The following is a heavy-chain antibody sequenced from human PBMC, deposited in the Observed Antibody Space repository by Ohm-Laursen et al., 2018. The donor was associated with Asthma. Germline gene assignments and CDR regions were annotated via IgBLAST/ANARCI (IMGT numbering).Heavy chain of an antibody. CDR1: GFTFSTYR. Sequence: GSLRLSCAASGFTFSTYRINWVRRAPGKGLEWVSSISGNGGDVFYADSVRGRFTISRDNAKNSLYLQMNGLRVDDTAVYYCVRDWGASGWPFDYWGLGTQVTVSS. J-gene: IGHJ4*02. CDR3: VRDWGASGWPFDY. CDR2: ISGNGGDV. V-gene: IGHV3-21*01. D-gene: IGHD6-19*01.